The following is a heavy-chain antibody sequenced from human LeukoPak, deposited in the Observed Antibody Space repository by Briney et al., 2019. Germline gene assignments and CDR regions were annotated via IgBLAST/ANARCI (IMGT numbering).Heavy chain of an antibody. Sequence: SETLSLTCTVSGDSISSYYWSWIRQPAAKGLEWIGRIYTSGSTNYNPSLQSRVTMSVDTSKNQFSLKLSSVTAADTAVYYCARDLSYYYSGMGVWGQGTTVTVSS. CDR2: IYTSGST. J-gene: IGHJ6*02. CDR3: ARDLSYYYSGMGV. CDR1: GDSISSYY. V-gene: IGHV4-4*07.